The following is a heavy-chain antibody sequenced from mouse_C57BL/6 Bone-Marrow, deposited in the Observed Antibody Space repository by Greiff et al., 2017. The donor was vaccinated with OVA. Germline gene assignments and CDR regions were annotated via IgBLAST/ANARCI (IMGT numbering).Heavy chain of an antibody. V-gene: IGHV5-4*01. CDR1: GFTFSSYA. Sequence: EVKLMESGGGLVKPGGSLKLSCPASGFTFSSYAMSWVRQTPEKRLEWVATISDGGSYTYYPDNVKGRFTISRDNAKNNLYLQMSHLKSEDTAMYYCAREGYYGIYFDYWGQGTTLTVSS. CDR3: AREGYYGIYFDY. J-gene: IGHJ2*01. CDR2: ISDGGSYT. D-gene: IGHD1-1*01.